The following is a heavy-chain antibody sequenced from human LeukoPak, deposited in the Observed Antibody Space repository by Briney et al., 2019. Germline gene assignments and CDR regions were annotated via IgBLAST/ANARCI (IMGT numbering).Heavy chain of an antibody. D-gene: IGHD3-22*01. J-gene: IGHJ4*02. V-gene: IGHV1-46*01. CDR3: ARASNYYDSSGYYSLLSDY. CDR2: INPSGGST. Sequence: ASVKVSCKASGYTFTSYYMHWVRQAPGQGLEWMGIINPSGGSTSYAQKFQGRVTMTRDTSTSTVYMELSSLRSEDTAVYYCARASNYYDSSGYYSLLSDYWGQGTLVTVSS. CDR1: GYTFTSYY.